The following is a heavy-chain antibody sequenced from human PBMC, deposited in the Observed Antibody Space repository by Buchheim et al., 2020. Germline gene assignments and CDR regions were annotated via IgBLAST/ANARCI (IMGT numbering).Heavy chain of an antibody. J-gene: IGHJ4*02. CDR3: ARMGDSVMYYFDY. CDR1: GGSFSGYY. CDR2: INHSGST. D-gene: IGHD1-26*01. Sequence: QVQLQQWGAGLLKPSETLSLTCAVYGGSFSGYYWSWIRQPPGKGLEWIGEINHSGSTNYNPSLKSRVTISVDTSKNQFSLKRSSVAAADTAVYYCARMGDSVMYYFDYWGQGTL. V-gene: IGHV4-34*01.